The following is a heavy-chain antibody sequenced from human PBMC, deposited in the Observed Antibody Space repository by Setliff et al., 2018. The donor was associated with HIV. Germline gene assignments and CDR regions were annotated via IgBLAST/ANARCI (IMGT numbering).Heavy chain of an antibody. CDR3: ASSPAWRSDFGLHTFDY. CDR1: GGSVGSGSYY. J-gene: IGHJ4*02. D-gene: IGHD2-2*01. V-gene: IGHV4-39*07. Sequence: SETLSLTCTVSGGSVGSGSYYWGWIRQPPGKGPEWIGSVYHTGSTYYNPSLKSRVTMSADTSKNQFSLKLSSVTAADTAVYYCASSPAWRSDFGLHTFDYWGQGTLVTVSS. CDR2: VYHTGST.